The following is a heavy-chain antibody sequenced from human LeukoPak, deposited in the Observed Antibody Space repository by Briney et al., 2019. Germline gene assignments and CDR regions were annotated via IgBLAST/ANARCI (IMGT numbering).Heavy chain of an antibody. J-gene: IGHJ6*02. Sequence: GESLKISCKGSGYTFTSHWIGWVRQMPGKGLEWMGIIYPGDSDTRYSPSFQGQVTISADKSISTAYLHWSSLRASDTAIYYCARHTSLYNGMDVWGQGTTVTVSS. CDR2: IYPGDSDT. CDR3: ARHTSLYNGMDV. CDR1: GYTFTSHW. V-gene: IGHV5-51*01.